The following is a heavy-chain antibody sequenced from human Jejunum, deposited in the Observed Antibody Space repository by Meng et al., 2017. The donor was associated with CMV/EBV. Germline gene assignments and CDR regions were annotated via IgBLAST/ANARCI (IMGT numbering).Heavy chain of an antibody. CDR3: ARSPPISRWDY. CDR2: ISSDSNFI. CDR1: GFTFSSYS. J-gene: IGHJ4*02. V-gene: IGHV3-21*01. D-gene: IGHD6-13*01. Sequence: EVQLVESGGGLVKPGWSLRLSCASSGFTFSSYSMNWVRQAPGEGLEWVASISSDSNFIYYADSVKGRFTISRDNAKNSLYLQMNSLRAEDTAVYSCARSPPISRWDYWGQGTLVTVAS.